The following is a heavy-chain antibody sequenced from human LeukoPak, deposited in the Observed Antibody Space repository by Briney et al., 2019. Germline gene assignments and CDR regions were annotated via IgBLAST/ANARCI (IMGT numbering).Heavy chain of an antibody. CDR1: GLTFSSFG. CDR3: ARGPHAFDI. V-gene: IGHV3-30*03. J-gene: IGHJ3*02. CDR2: TSFDGGNK. Sequence: GGSLRLSCAASGLTFSSFGMHWVRQAPGKGLEWVAVTSFDGGNKHYADSVKGRFTISRDNSKNTLYLQMNSLRAEDTAVYYCARGPHAFDIWGQGTMVTVSS.